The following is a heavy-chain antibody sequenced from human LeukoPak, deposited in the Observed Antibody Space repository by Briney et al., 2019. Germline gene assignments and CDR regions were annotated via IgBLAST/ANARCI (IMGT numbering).Heavy chain of an antibody. D-gene: IGHD2-2*01. CDR3: AIARYANAWYAFYI. J-gene: IGHJ3*02. Sequence: SETLSLTCTVSAGSVSSYYWSWIRRPPGRGLEWIAYLSHSGSSASNPSLTSRVTTLVDTSKNQFSLKLTSVTAADTAVYYCAIARYANAWYAFYIWGHGTMVTVSS. CDR2: LSHSGSS. V-gene: IGHV4-59*02. CDR1: AGSVSSYY.